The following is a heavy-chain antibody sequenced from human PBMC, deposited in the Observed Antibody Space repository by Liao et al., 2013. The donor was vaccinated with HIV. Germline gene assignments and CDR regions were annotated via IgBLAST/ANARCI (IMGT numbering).Heavy chain of an antibody. J-gene: IGHJ4*02. Sequence: QVQLQESGPGLVKPSETLSLTCTVSGGSIVTYYWSWIRQAPGKGLEWIGYIYSNGNTRYNPSLQSRVTMSVDTSENQFSLRLSSVTAADTAVYYCARALYSGHDYWGQGTLVTVSS. D-gene: IGHD2-8*01. V-gene: IGHV4-4*08. CDR3: ARALYSGHDY. CDR2: IYSNGNT. CDR1: GGSIVTYY.